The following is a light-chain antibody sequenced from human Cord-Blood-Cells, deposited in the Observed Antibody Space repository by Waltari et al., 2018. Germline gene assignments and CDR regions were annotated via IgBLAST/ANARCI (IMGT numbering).Light chain of an antibody. CDR2: AGS. V-gene: IGLV2-23*01. J-gene: IGLJ3*02. CDR1: SSDVGSYNL. CDR3: CSYAGSSTWV. Sequence: QSALTQPASVSGSPGQSITISCTGTSSDVGSYNLVSWYQQHPGKAPKRMIYAGSKRPSGVSNRVPGSKAGNTASLTIAGLQAEDEADYYCCSYAGSSTWVFGGGTKLTVL.